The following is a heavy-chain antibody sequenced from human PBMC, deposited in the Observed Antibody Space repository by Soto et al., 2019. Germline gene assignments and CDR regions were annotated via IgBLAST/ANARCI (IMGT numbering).Heavy chain of an antibody. CDR3: ARDPGAYGARWFDP. D-gene: IGHD4-17*01. J-gene: IGHJ5*02. CDR2: IIPIFGTA. Sequence: SVKVSCTASGGTFSSYAISWVRQAPGQGLEWMGGIIPIFGTANYAQKFQGRVTITADESTSTAYMELSSLRSEDTAVYYCARDPGAYGARWFDPWGQGTLVTVSS. CDR1: GGTFSSYA. V-gene: IGHV1-69*13.